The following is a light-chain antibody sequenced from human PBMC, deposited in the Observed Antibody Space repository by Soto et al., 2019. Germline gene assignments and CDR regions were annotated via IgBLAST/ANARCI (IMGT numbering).Light chain of an antibody. Sequence: EIVLTQSPGTLSLSPGERATLSCRASQSVSSSFLAWYQQKPGQAPRHLIYCASNSATGIPDRFSGSGSGTDFTLTISRLEPEDFAVYYCQQYVNSPWAFGQGTKVAIE. CDR1: QSVSSSF. CDR3: QQYVNSPWA. CDR2: CAS. J-gene: IGKJ1*01. V-gene: IGKV3-20*01.